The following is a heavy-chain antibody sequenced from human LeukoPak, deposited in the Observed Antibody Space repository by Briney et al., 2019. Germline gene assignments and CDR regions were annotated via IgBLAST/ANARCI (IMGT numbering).Heavy chain of an antibody. CDR1: GYTFTGYY. D-gene: IGHD5-24*01. Sequence: ASVKVSCKASGYTFTGYYMHWVRQAPRQGLEWMGWINPNSGGTNYAQKFQGRVTMTRDTSISTAYMELSRLRSDDTAVYYCAKTGEMATTAPDYWGQGTLVTVSS. J-gene: IGHJ4*02. V-gene: IGHV1-2*02. CDR3: AKTGEMATTAPDY. CDR2: INPNSGGT.